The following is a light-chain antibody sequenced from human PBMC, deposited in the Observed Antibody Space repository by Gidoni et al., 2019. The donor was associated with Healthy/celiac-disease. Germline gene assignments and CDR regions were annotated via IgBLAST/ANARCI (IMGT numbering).Light chain of an antibody. CDR3: QQSYSTPPWT. CDR2: AAS. Sequence: DIQMTQSSSSPSASVGDRGTITCRASQNISSYLNGYQQKPGKAPKLLIYAASSLQRGVPSRFSGSGSGTDVTLTIISLQPEDFATYYCQQSYSTPPWTFGQGTKVEIK. J-gene: IGKJ1*01. CDR1: QNISSY. V-gene: IGKV1-39*01.